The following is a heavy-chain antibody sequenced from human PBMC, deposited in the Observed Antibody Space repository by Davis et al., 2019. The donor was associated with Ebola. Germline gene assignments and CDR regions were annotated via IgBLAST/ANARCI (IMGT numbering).Heavy chain of an antibody. V-gene: IGHV3-23*01. CDR2: ISATGGST. D-gene: IGHD3-16*01. Sequence: GESLKISCAASGFTFSSDAMSWVRQAPGKGLEWVSVISATGGSTYYADSVKGRFTISRDNSKNTLYLQMNSLRAEDTAVYYCAKEEGGYYFDYRGQGTLVTVSS. J-gene: IGHJ4*02. CDR1: GFTFSSDA. CDR3: AKEEGGYYFDY.